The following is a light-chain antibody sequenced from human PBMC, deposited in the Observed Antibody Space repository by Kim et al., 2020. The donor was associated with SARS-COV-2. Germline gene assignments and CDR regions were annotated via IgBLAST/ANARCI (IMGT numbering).Light chain of an antibody. CDR2: IDN. CDR1: RSNIGSHN. J-gene: IGLJ1*01. V-gene: IGLV1-44*01. CDR3: AGWDDSLKGHV. Sequence: GQSVTISCSGSRSNIGSHNINWYQQVPGTAPKLLIYIDNQRPSGVPDRFSGSKSGTSASLAIRGIQSEDEGIYYCAGWDDSLKGHVFGTGTKVTVL.